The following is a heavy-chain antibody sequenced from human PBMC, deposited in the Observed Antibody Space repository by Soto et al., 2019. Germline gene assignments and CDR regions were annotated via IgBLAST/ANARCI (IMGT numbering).Heavy chain of an antibody. CDR3: AGTYQPWYMDV. V-gene: IGHV4-59*01. J-gene: IGHJ6*03. Sequence: RQPPGKGLEWIGYIYYSGSTNYNPSLKSRVTISVDTSKNQFSLKLSSVTAADTAVYYCAGTYQPWYMDVWGKGTTVTVSS. D-gene: IGHD2-2*01. CDR2: IYYSGST.